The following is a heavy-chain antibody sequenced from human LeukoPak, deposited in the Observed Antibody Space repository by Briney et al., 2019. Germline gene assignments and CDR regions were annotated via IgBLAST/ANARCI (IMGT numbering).Heavy chain of an antibody. Sequence: PGGSLRLSCAASGFTFSDYYMSWIRQAPGKGLEWVSKISASGSYTNDADSVKGRFTISRDNAKNSLYLEMNSLRAEDTAAYYCARDSNRCYHPNWGQGTLVTVSS. V-gene: IGHV3-11*06. J-gene: IGHJ4*02. CDR1: GFTFSDYY. D-gene: IGHD1-14*01. CDR2: ISASGSYT. CDR3: ARDSNRCYHPN.